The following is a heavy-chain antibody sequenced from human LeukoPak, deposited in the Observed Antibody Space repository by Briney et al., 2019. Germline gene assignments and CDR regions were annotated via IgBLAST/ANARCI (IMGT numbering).Heavy chain of an antibody. CDR2: ISSGSTYK. V-gene: IGHV3-21*06. Sequence: GGSLTQSRAASGFIFSDYSIHWVRQAPGKGLEWVSSISSGSTYKYFADSVKGRFTISRDNAKNSLYLQMNSLRAEDSAVYYCARGPTLIGVAGTWPLDHWGQGTLVTVSS. D-gene: IGHD6-19*01. CDR1: GFIFSDYS. CDR3: ARGPTLIGVAGTWPLDH. J-gene: IGHJ4*02.